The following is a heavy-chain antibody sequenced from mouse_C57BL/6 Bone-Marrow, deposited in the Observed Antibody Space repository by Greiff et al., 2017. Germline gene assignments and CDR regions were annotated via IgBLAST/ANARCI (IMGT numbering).Heavy chain of an antibody. D-gene: IGHD2-1*01. CDR2: IGPGSGST. Sequence: VQLQQSGAELVKPGASVKISCKASGYTFTDYYINWVKQRPGQGLEWIGKIGPGSGSTYYNEKFKGKATLTADKSSSTAYMHLSSLTSEDAAVYFCAVYVNYGFDYWGQGTTLTVSS. V-gene: IGHV1-77*01. CDR1: GYTFTDYY. CDR3: AVYVNYGFDY. J-gene: IGHJ2*01.